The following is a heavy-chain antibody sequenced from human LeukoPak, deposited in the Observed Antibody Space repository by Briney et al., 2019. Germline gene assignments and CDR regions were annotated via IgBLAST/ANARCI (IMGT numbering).Heavy chain of an antibody. Sequence: PGGSLRLSCAASGFTFSGFGMHWIRQAPGKGLEWVAFVRYDGSDKYYTDSVEGRFAISRDNSKNTVYLQMKSLRAEDTAMYYCAKSHAHDYVNFSDYWGQGTLVIVSS. D-gene: IGHD4-11*01. J-gene: IGHJ4*02. CDR3: AKSHAHDYVNFSDY. CDR1: GFTFSGFG. V-gene: IGHV3-30*02. CDR2: VRYDGSDK.